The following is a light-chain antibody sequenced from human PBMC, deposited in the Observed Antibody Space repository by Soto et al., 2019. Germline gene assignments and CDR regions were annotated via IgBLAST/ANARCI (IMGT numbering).Light chain of an antibody. CDR1: QSVSSN. V-gene: IGKV3-15*01. Sequence: EIVMTQSPATLSVSPGERATLSCRASQSVSSNLAWYQQKPGQAPRLLIYGASTRATGIPARFSVSGSGTEFTLTISSLQSEDFAMYYCQQYNNWPPTFGQGNKVDI. CDR3: QQYNNWPPT. CDR2: GAS. J-gene: IGKJ1*01.